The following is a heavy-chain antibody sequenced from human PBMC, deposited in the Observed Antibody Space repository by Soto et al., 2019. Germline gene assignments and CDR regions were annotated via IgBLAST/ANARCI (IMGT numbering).Heavy chain of an antibody. Sequence: QVRLQESGPGLVKPSETLSLTCTVSGGSISSYYWSWIRQPPGRGLEWIGDIYYSGNTNYNPSLKSRVTISVDTSRRQFSLELKSVTAADTAVYYCARALSYHDVLTGRGWVFYFDYWGKGALVIVSS. CDR1: GGSISSYY. CDR2: IYYSGNT. CDR3: ARALSYHDVLTGRGWVFYFDY. D-gene: IGHD3-9*01. J-gene: IGHJ4*02. V-gene: IGHV4-59*01.